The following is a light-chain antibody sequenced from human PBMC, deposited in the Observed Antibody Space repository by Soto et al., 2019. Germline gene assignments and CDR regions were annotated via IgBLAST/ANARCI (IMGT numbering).Light chain of an antibody. CDR3: QQYNNWNRT. V-gene: IGKV3-15*01. Sequence: EIVMTQSPATLSVSPGERATLSCRASQSVSSNLAWYQQKPGQAPRLLIYGASTRATGIPAWFSGSGSGTEVTITISSLQSEDFVVYYYQQYNNWNRTFGQGTKVEIK. CDR2: GAS. J-gene: IGKJ1*01. CDR1: QSVSSN.